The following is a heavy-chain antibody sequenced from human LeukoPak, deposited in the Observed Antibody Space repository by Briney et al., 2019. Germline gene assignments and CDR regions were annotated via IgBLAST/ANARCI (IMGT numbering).Heavy chain of an antibody. CDR1: GFTFRSYD. V-gene: IGHV3-23*01. Sequence: GGSLRLSCAVSGFTFRSYDMSWVRQAPGKGLEWVSAISGSGGSTYYADSVKGRFTISRDNSKNTLYLQMNSLRAEDTAVYYCAKAYLSRGYSYGSHDYWGQGTLVTVSS. CDR3: AKAYLSRGYSYGSHDY. J-gene: IGHJ4*02. CDR2: ISGSGGST. D-gene: IGHD5-18*01.